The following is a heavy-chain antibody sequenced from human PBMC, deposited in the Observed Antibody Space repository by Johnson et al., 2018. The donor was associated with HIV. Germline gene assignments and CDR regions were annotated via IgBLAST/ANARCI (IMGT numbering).Heavy chain of an antibody. D-gene: IGHD3-22*01. CDR2: INWNGGST. CDR3: ASLTYYYDSSGYYVDAFDI. Sequence: EQLVESGGGVVRPGGSLRLSCAASGFTFDDYGMSWVRQAPGKGLEWVSGINWNGGSTGYADSVRGRFTISRDNAKNSLYLQMNSLRAEDTALYYCASLTYYYDSSGYYVDAFDIWGQGTMVTVSS. V-gene: IGHV3-20*04. J-gene: IGHJ3*02. CDR1: GFTFDDYG.